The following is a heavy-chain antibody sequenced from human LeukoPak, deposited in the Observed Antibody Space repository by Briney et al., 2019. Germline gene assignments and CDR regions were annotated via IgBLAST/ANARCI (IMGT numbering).Heavy chain of an antibody. CDR3: ARSITTCYYVDY. D-gene: IGHD2-2*01. J-gene: IGHJ4*02. Sequence: SETLSLTCTVSGGSISSYYWGWIRQPPGKGLEWIGSVYHSGSSYYNPSLKSRVTISVDMSKNQFSLNLSSLTAADTAIYYCARSITTCYYVDYWGQGTLVTVSS. V-gene: IGHV4-39*07. CDR1: GGSISSYY. CDR2: VYHSGSS.